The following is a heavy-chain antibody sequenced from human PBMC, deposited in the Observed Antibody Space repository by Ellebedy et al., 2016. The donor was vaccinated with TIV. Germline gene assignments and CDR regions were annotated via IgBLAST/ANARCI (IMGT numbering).Heavy chain of an antibody. CDR3: AGNAPGISASVY. CDR1: GDSITAADW. CDR2: IYHTGTT. D-gene: IGHD6-13*01. J-gene: IGHJ4*02. Sequence: SETLSLTCAVSGDSITAADWFSWVRQPPGKGLEWIGEIYHTGTTNYNPSLKSRVTISVDKSKNQISLMLPSVTAADTAVYYCAGNAPGISASVYWGQGFLVTVSS. V-gene: IGHV4-4*02.